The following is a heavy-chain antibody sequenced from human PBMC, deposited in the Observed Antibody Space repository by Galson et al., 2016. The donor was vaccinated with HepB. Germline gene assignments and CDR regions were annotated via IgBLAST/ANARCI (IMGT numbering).Heavy chain of an antibody. J-gene: IGHJ6*02. CDR3: ARGRRQWLVQTYYSYGLDV. V-gene: IGHV4-34*01. Sequence: SETLSLTCAVHGGSVSGYHWSWIRQPPGKGLEWIGEISHSGNTNSSPSLKSRVTISIDTSNNQFSLKMRSVTAADTAVYYCARGRRQWLVQTYYSYGLDVWGQGASVTVSS. CDR2: ISHSGNT. CDR1: GGSVSGYH. D-gene: IGHD6-19*01.